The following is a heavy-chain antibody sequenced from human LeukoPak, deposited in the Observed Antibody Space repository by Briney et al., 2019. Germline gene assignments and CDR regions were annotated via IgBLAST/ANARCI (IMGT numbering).Heavy chain of an antibody. CDR1: GFTFSTYA. V-gene: IGHV3-23*01. J-gene: IGHJ4*02. CDR2: ISGSGGST. D-gene: IGHD6-13*01. CDR3: AVAGIAAAGPRGY. Sequence: GGSLRLSCAASGFTFSTYAMSWARQAPGKGLEWVSGISGSGGSTYYADSVKGRFTISRDNSKNTLYLQMISLRAEDTAVYYCAVAGIAAAGPRGYWGQGTLVTVSS.